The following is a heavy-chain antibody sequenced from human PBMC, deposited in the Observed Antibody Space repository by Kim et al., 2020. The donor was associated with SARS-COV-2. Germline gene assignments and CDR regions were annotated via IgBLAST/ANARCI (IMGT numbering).Heavy chain of an antibody. CDR3: ASGSYLEAGAFDI. Sequence: GGSLRLSCAASGFTFSDYYMSWIRQAPGKGLEWVSYISSSSSYTNYADSVKGRFTISRDNAKNSLYLQMNSLRAEDTAVYYCASGSYLEAGAFDIWGQGTMVTVSS. CDR1: GFTFSDYY. CDR2: ISSSSSYT. V-gene: IGHV3-11*06. D-gene: IGHD1-26*01. J-gene: IGHJ3*02.